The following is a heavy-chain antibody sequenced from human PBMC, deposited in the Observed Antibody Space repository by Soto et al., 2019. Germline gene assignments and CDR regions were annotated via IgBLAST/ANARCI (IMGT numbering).Heavy chain of an antibody. CDR2: IIPIFGTA. Sequence: QVQLVQSGAEVKKPGSSVKVSCKASGGTFSSYAISWVRQAPGQGLEWMGGIIPIFGTANYAQKFQGRVTIXXDXSXXTAYMELSSLRSEDTAVYYCARSSLAVAGMGSMDVWGQGTTVTVSS. D-gene: IGHD6-19*01. CDR1: GGTFSSYA. V-gene: IGHV1-69*12. CDR3: ARSSLAVAGMGSMDV. J-gene: IGHJ6*02.